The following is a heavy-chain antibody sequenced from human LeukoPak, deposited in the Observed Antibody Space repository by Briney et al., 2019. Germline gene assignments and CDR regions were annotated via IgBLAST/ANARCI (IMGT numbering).Heavy chain of an antibody. CDR2: ISSSSSYI. CDR1: GFTFSSYS. Sequence: GGSLRLSCAASGFTFSSYSMNWVRQAPGEGLEWVSSISSSSSYIYYADSVKGRFTISRDNAKNSLYLQMNSLRAEDTAVYYCASVGYDLGGNWGQGTLVTVSS. J-gene: IGHJ4*02. D-gene: IGHD5-12*01. V-gene: IGHV3-21*01. CDR3: ASVGYDLGGN.